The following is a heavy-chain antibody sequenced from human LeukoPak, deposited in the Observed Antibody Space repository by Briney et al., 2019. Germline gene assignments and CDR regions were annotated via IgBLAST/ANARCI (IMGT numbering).Heavy chain of an antibody. V-gene: IGHV4-4*07. CDR1: GRSISSYY. CDR2: TYTSGST. J-gene: IGHJ3*02. Sequence: SETLSLTCTVSGRSISSYYRSWFRQHAGKGLEWIGLTYTSGSTNYNPSLKSRVTMSVDTSKNQFSLKLTSVTAADTAVYYCARDRIQIPAATVDAFDIWGQGTMVTVSS. CDR3: ARDRIQIPAATVDAFDI. D-gene: IGHD2-2*01.